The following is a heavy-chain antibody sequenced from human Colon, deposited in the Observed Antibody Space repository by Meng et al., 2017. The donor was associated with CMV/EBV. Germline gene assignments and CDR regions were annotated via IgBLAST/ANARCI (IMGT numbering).Heavy chain of an antibody. V-gene: IGHV3-13*03. Sequence: GGSLRLSCAACGFTFSSYDMHWVRQATGKGLEWVSGIGTAGDTYYPGSVKGQFTISRENAKNSLYLQMNSLRAGDTAVYYCVRDKGTGAFDFWGQGSLVTVSS. J-gene: IGHJ4*02. CDR3: VRDKGTGAFDF. CDR2: IGTAGDT. CDR1: GFTFSSYD. D-gene: IGHD3/OR15-3a*01.